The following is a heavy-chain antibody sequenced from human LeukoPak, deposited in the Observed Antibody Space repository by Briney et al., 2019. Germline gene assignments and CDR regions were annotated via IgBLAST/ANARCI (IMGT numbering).Heavy chain of an antibody. CDR1: GYTFTDYY. Sequence: ASVKVSCKASGYTFTDYYMNWVRQAPGQGLEWMGWINPNSGRTNSAQKLQGRVTMTRDTSISTAYMELNRLTSDDTAVYYCAAYSGSYGGSFDYWGQGTMVTVSS. CDR2: INPNSGRT. V-gene: IGHV1-2*02. J-gene: IGHJ4*02. D-gene: IGHD1-26*01. CDR3: AAYSGSYGGSFDY.